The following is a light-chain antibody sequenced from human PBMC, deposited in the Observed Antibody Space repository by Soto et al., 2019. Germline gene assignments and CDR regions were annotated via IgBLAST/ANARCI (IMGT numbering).Light chain of an antibody. CDR1: QSVSSSY. CDR2: GAS. Sequence: EIVLTQSPGTLSLSPGERATLSCRASQSVSSSYLAWYRQKPGQAPRLLIYGASSSATGIPDRVSGSGSGTDFTLTISRLEPEDFAVYYCQQYGSSPCTFGQGTKLEIK. CDR3: QQYGSSPCT. V-gene: IGKV3-20*01. J-gene: IGKJ2*02.